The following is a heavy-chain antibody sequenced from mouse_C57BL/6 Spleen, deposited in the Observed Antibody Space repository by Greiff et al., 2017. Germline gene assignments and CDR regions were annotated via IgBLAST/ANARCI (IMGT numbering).Heavy chain of an antibody. CDR2: ISSGSSTI. V-gene: IGHV5-17*01. D-gene: IGHD1-1*01. J-gene: IGHJ1*03. CDR1: GFTFSDYG. CDR3: ARRATTVDFDV. Sequence: VKLVESGGGLVKPGGSLKLSCAASGFTFSDYGMHWVRQAPEKGLEWVAYISSGSSTIYYADTVKGRFTISRDNAKNTLFLQMTSLRSEDTAMYYCARRATTVDFDVWGTGTTVTVSS.